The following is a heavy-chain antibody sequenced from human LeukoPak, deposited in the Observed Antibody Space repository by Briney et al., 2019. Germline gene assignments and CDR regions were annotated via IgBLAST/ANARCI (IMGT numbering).Heavy chain of an antibody. J-gene: IGHJ6*02. CDR3: ARETSSSWYYLLWYGMDV. Sequence: GASVKVSCKASGYTFTSYGISWVRQAPGQGLEWMGWTSAYNGNTNYAQKLQGRVTMTTDTSTSTAYMELRSLRSDDTAVYYCARETSSSWYYLLWYGMDVWGQGTTVTVSS. V-gene: IGHV1-18*01. D-gene: IGHD6-13*01. CDR1: GYTFTSYG. CDR2: TSAYNGNT.